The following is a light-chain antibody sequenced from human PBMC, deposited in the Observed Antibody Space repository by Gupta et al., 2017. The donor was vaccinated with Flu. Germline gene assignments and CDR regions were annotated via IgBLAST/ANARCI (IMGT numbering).Light chain of an antibody. CDR2: GNN. Sequence: QSGLTQPPSVSGAPGQRPTISCTGSSSNLGGGYDVHWYQHFPGKAPKLLLLGNNHRPSGVPDRFSGSKSGTSASVAITGLQADDEADYCCQSYDSSLSGSVFGGGTKLTVL. V-gene: IGLV1-40*01. J-gene: IGLJ3*02. CDR1: SSNLGGGYD. CDR3: QSYDSSLSGSV.